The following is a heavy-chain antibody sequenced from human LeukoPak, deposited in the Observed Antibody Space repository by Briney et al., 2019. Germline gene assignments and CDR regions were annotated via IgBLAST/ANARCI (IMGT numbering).Heavy chain of an antibody. V-gene: IGHV3-30*02. D-gene: IGHD3-9*01. CDR3: ARGDFDWAENWFDP. CDR1: GFTFSSYG. Sequence: GGSLRLSCAASGFTFSSYGMHWVRQAPGKGLEWVAFIRYDGSNKYYADSVKGRFTISRDNSKNTLYLQMNSLRAEDTAVYYCARGDFDWAENWFDPWGQGTLVTVSS. CDR2: IRYDGSNK. J-gene: IGHJ5*02.